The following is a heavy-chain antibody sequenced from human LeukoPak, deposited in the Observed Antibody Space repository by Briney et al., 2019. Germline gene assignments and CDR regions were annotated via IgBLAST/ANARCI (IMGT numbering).Heavy chain of an antibody. CDR1: GGSISSSSYY. J-gene: IGHJ4*02. D-gene: IGHD3-10*01. V-gene: IGHV4-39*01. CDR3: GGITMVRGVISFDN. Sequence: SETLSLTCTVSGGSISSSSYYWGWIRQPPGKGLEWIGSIYYSGSTYYNPSLKSRVTISVDTSKNTFSLKLSSVTAADTAVYYCGGITMVRGVISFDNCGQGTLVTVSS. CDR2: IYYSGST.